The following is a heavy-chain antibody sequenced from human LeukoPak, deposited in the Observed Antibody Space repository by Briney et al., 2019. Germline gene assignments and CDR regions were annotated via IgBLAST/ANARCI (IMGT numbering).Heavy chain of an antibody. CDR3: ARGPVGGTTYNDGDAFDI. CDR2: IYYSGST. V-gene: IGHV4-59*01. D-gene: IGHD1-7*01. J-gene: IGHJ3*02. Sequence: SETLSLTCTVSGGSISSYYWSWIRQPPGKGLEWIGYIYYSGSTNYNPSLKSRVTISVDTSKNQFSLKLSSVTAADTAVYYCARGPVGGTTYNDGDAFDIWGQGTMVTVSS. CDR1: GGSISSYY.